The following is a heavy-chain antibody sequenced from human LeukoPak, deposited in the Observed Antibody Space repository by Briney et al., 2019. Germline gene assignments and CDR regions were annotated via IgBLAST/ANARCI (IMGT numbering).Heavy chain of an antibody. V-gene: IGHV3-9*03. CDR3: AKAKPYYDTSGHYRSYLDS. D-gene: IGHD3-22*01. CDR2: ITWNSGRI. J-gene: IGHJ4*02. Sequence: GGSLRLSCEASGFMFEDYAMYWVRQAPGKGLEWVSTITWNSGRIDYADSVKGRFIISRDNARKFLYLQMNSLRGDDMAFYYCAKAKPYYDTSGHYRSYLDSWGQGTLVTVSS. CDR1: GFMFEDYA.